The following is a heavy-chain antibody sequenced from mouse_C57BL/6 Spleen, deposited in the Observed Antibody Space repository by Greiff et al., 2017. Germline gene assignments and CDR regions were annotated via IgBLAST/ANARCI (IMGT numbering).Heavy chain of an antibody. Sequence: EVKLMESGGGLVKPGGSLKLSCAASGFTFSSYAMSWVRQTPEKRLEWVATISDGGSYTYYPDNVKGRFTISRDNAKNNLYLQMSHLKSEDTAMYYCAREPTIVTPLDYWGQGTTLTVSS. CDR1: GFTFSSYA. V-gene: IGHV5-4*01. CDR2: ISDGGSYT. D-gene: IGHD2-5*01. CDR3: AREPTIVTPLDY. J-gene: IGHJ2*01.